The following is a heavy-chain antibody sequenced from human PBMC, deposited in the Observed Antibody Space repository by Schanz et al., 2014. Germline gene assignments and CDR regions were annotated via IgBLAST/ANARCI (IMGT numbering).Heavy chain of an antibody. Sequence: EVQLVESGGGWVQPGGSLRLSCAASGFTFSDYSMNWVRQAPGKGPEWVSYIRSSSTPIYYADSVKGRFTISRDNAKNSLYLQMNSLRAEDTAVYHCVCSGSYSSYAFWGQGTLVTVSS. CDR3: VCSGSYSSYAF. D-gene: IGHD3-10*02. J-gene: IGHJ4*02. CDR1: GFTFSDYS. CDR2: IRSSSTPI. V-gene: IGHV3-48*01.